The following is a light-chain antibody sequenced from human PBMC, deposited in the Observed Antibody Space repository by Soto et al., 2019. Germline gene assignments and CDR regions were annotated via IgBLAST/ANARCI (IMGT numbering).Light chain of an antibody. CDR2: GAS. Sequence: EIVMTQSPAALSVSLGERATLSCRASQSVSTDLAWYQQKPGQAPRLLIFGASTRATGIPARFSGSGSGTEFILTISSLQSEDSAVYYCDQYNHWPPETFGQGTKVDIK. CDR1: QSVSTD. CDR3: DQYNHWPPET. J-gene: IGKJ1*01. V-gene: IGKV3-15*01.